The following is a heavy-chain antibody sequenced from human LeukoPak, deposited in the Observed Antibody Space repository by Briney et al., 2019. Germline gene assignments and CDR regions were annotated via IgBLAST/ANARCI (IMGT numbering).Heavy chain of an antibody. J-gene: IGHJ4*02. CDR2: INPSGGST. CDR1: GYTFTSYY. V-gene: IGHV1-46*01. D-gene: IGHD3-3*01. Sequence: ASVKVSCKASGYTFTSYYMHWVRQAPGQGLEWMGIINPSGGSTSYAQKFQGRVTMTRDTSTSTVYMELSSLRSDDTAVYYCARDMRLDDFWSGYPATTNDYWGQGTLVTVSS. CDR3: ARDMRLDDFWSGYPATTNDY.